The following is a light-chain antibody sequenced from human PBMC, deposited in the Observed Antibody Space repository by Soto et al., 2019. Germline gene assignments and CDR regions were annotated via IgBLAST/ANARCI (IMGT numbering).Light chain of an antibody. CDR3: LQTDSVPYT. V-gene: IGKV1-39*01. CDR1: QSISSY. Sequence: DIQMTQSPSSLSASVGDRVTLTCRASQSISSYLNWYQLKPGRPPKLLIYFASSLQAGVPSRFSGAGSETDFTLTITDLQPEDFTSYFYLQTDSVPYTFGQGT. J-gene: IGKJ2*01. CDR2: FAS.